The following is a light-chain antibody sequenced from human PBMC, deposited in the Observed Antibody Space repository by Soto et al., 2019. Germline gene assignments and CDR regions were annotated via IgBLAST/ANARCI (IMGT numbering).Light chain of an antibody. J-gene: IGKJ1*01. CDR3: QDYGTSAPWT. V-gene: IGKV3-20*01. CDR2: RGS. CDR1: QNIRGNE. Sequence: EVVLTQSPGTLSLSPGERATLSCRASQNIRGNELAWYQQKPGQAPRLLIYRGSSRATGIPDRFSGRGSGTDFTLTISRLERDDFAVYYCQDYGTSAPWTFGQGTKVEIK.